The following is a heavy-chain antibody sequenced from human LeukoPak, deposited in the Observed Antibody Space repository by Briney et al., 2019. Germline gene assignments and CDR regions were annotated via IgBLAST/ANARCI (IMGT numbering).Heavy chain of an antibody. CDR2: ISYDGSNK. CDR1: GFTFSNYG. V-gene: IGHV3-30*18. D-gene: IGHD3-10*01. J-gene: IGHJ4*02. Sequence: GRSLRLSCAASGFTFSNYGIHWVRQAPGKGLEWVAVISYDGSNKYYADSVKGRFTISRDNSKNTLYLQMNSLRTEDTAVYYCVKDEAMVRGVITFYYFDYWGQGTLVTVSS. CDR3: VKDEAMVRGVITFYYFDY.